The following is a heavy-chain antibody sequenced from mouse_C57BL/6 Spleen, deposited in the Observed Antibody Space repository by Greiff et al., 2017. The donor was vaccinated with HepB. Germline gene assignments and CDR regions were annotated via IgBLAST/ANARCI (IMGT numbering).Heavy chain of an antibody. CDR1: GYTFTSYW. V-gene: IGHV1-64*01. CDR3: ARRDSNYGFDY. CDR2: IHPNSGST. J-gene: IGHJ2*01. D-gene: IGHD2-5*01. Sequence: QVQLQQPGAELVKPGASVKLSCMASGYTFTSYWMHWVKQRPGQGLEWIGMIHPNSGSTNYNEKFKSKATLTVDKSSSTAYMQLSSLTSEDSAVYYCARRDSNYGFDYWGQGTTLTVSS.